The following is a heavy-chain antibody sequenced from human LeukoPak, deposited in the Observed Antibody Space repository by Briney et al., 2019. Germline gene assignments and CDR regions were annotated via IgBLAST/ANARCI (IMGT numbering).Heavy chain of an antibody. D-gene: IGHD4-11*01. J-gene: IGHJ4*02. CDR3: ARTDAHTNFVDY. Sequence: ASVKVSCKASGYTFNLYGFNWVRQAPGQGLEWMGWISAYDGKTFLAQKLQGRVTMTTDTSTSTAYMELRSLASDDTAVYYCARTDAHTNFVDYWGQGTLVTVSS. CDR2: ISAYDGKT. CDR1: GYTFNLYG. V-gene: IGHV1-18*01.